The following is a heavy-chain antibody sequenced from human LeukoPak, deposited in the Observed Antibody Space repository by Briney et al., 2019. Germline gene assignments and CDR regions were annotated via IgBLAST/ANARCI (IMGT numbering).Heavy chain of an antibody. CDR2: MNPNSGNT. Sequence: ASVKVSCKASGYTFTSYDINWVRQATGQGLEWMGWMNPNSGNTGYAQKFQGRVTMTRNTSISTAYMELSSLRSEDTAVYYCAISYGSGSYYPLFDHWGQGTLVTVSS. J-gene: IGHJ4*02. V-gene: IGHV1-8*01. D-gene: IGHD3-10*01. CDR1: GYTFTSYD. CDR3: AISYGSGSYYPLFDH.